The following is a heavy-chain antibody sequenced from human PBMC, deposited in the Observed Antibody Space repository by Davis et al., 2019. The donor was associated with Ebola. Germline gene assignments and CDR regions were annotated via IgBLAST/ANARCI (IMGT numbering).Heavy chain of an antibody. CDR1: GGSISSSSYY. CDR3: ARHPYYYGMDV. J-gene: IGHJ6*02. CDR2: IYYSGIT. V-gene: IGHV4-39*01. Sequence: PSETLSLTCSVSGGSISSSSYYWGWIRQPPGKGLEWIGSIYYSGITYYNPSLKSLVTISMDTSKSQFSLKLSSVTAADTAIYYCARHPYYYGMDVWGQGTTVTVSS.